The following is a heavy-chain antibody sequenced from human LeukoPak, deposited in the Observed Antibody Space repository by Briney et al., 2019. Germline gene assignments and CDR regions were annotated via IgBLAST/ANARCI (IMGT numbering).Heavy chain of an antibody. Sequence: TSETLSLTCAVYGGSFSGYYWSWIRQPPGKGLEWIGEINHSGSTNYNPSLKSRVTISVDTYKNQFSLKLSSVTAADTAVYYCARVSENYYYGMDVWGQGTTVTVSS. CDR2: INHSGST. J-gene: IGHJ6*02. CDR1: GGSFSGYY. V-gene: IGHV4-34*01. CDR3: ARVSENYYYGMDV.